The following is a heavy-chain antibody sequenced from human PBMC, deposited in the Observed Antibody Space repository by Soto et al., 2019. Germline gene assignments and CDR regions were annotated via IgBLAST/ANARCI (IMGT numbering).Heavy chain of an antibody. CDR2: MNPNSGNT. V-gene: IGHV1-8*01. CDR3: AREEYCSGGSCYYYYGMDV. CDR1: GYTFTSYD. J-gene: IGHJ6*02. Sequence: QVQLVQSGAEVKKPGASVKVSCKASGYTFTSYDINWVRQATGQGLEWMGWMNPNSGNTGYAQKFQGRVTITRNTSISTAYMELSSLRSEDTAVYYCAREEYCSGGSCYYYYGMDVWGQGTTVTVSS. D-gene: IGHD2-15*01.